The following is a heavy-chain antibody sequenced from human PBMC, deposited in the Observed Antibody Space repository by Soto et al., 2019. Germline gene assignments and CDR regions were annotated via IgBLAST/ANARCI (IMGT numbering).Heavy chain of an antibody. D-gene: IGHD6-6*01. CDR1: GYSFTSYW. J-gene: IGHJ4*02. Sequence: ESLKISCKGSGYSFTSYWISCCLQMRGKGLEWMGRIDPSDSYTNYSPSFQGHVTISADKSISTAYLQWSSLKASDTAMYYCASLPLVSSSSFLSYWGQGTLVTVSS. CDR2: IDPSDSYT. V-gene: IGHV5-10-1*01. CDR3: ASLPLVSSSSFLSY.